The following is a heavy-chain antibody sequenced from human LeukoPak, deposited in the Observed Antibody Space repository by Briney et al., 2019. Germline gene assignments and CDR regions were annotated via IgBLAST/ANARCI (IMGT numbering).Heavy chain of an antibody. CDR1: GYTLTGYY. CDR3: VFGPPLCIHMC. J-gene: IGHJ4*02. V-gene: IGHV1-2*02. D-gene: IGHD3-10*02. Sequence: ASVTVSCKASGYTLTGYYMHWVRQAPGQGLEWMGWINPNSGGTNYAQKFQGRVTMTRDTSISTAYMELSRLRSDDTAVYYCVFGPPLCIHMCWGQGTLVTVSS. CDR2: INPNSGGT.